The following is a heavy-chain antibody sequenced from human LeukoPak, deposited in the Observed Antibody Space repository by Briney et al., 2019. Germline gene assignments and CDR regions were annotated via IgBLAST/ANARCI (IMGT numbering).Heavy chain of an antibody. Sequence: GTSLRLSCAASRFTFSAYAMHWVRQAPGKGLEWVAITSYDGSNKYYADSVKGRFTISRDNSKNTLYLQMNSLRAEDTAVYYCARDRSSSFSDNYYGMDVWGQGTTVTVSS. CDR3: ARDRSSSFSDNYYGMDV. D-gene: IGHD6-6*01. V-gene: IGHV3-30-3*01. J-gene: IGHJ6*02. CDR2: TSYDGSNK. CDR1: RFTFSAYA.